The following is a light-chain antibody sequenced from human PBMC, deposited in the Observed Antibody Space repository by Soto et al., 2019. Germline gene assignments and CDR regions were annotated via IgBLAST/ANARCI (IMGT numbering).Light chain of an antibody. CDR3: QQYYSSDT. CDR2: GAS. V-gene: IGKV3-20*01. J-gene: IGKJ5*01. Sequence: EIVLTQSPGTLSFSPGERATLSCRASQSVSDSYLAWYQQKPGQAPRLLIYGASSRATGIPDRFSGSGSGTDFTLTISRLEPEDFAVYYCQQYYSSDTFGQGTRLEIK. CDR1: QSVSDSY.